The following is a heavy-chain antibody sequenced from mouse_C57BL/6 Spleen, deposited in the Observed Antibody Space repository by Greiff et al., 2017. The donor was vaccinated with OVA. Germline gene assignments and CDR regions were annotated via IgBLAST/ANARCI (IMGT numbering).Heavy chain of an antibody. CDR3: ASHDGYYDAMDY. D-gene: IGHD2-3*01. Sequence: EVMLVESGGGLVKPGGSLKLSCAASGFTFSSYTMSWVRQTPEKRLEWVATISGGGGSTYYPDSVKGRFTISRDNAKNTLYLQMSSLRSEDTALYYCASHDGYYDAMDYWGQGTSVTVSS. V-gene: IGHV5-9*01. J-gene: IGHJ4*01. CDR1: GFTFSSYT. CDR2: ISGGGGST.